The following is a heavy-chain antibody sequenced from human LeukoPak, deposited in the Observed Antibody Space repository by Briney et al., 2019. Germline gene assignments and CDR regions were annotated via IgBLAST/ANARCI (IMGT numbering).Heavy chain of an antibody. Sequence: PGGSLRLSCTASGLTLSNYWMIWVRQAPGKGLQWVAKIEQDGSEKYYVDSVKGRFTISRDNAENSLYLQMNSLRVEDTAVYYCAARSSGNPYFWGQGTLATVSS. CDR1: GLTLSNYW. V-gene: IGHV3-7*03. J-gene: IGHJ4*02. CDR2: IEQDGSEK. CDR3: AARSSGNPYF. D-gene: IGHD1-26*01.